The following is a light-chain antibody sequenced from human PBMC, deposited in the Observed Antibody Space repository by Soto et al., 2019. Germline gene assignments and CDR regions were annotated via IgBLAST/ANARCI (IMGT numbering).Light chain of an antibody. V-gene: IGKV3-20*01. J-gene: IGKJ1*01. CDR3: QQYGSSPRT. CDR2: GAS. Sequence: IVLTQSPGTLSLSPGERGALSCRASQSVSSNYVAWYQQKPGQAPRLLISGASNRATGTPDRFRGSGSGTDFTLTITRLEPEDFAVYYCQQYGSSPRTFGQGTKVDVK. CDR1: QSVSSNY.